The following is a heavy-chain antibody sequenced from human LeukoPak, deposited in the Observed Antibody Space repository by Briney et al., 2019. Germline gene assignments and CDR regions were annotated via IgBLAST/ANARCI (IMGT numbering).Heavy chain of an antibody. CDR3: ARGQWDGEGYYFDY. Sequence: ASVKVSCKASGYTFTSYDINWVRQATEQRLEWMGWMNPNSGNTDNAQKLQGRVTMTRNTSISTAYMELSSLRSEDTAVYYCARGQWDGEGYYFDYWGEGTLVTVSS. D-gene: IGHD2-21*01. CDR1: GYTFTSYD. J-gene: IGHJ4*02. V-gene: IGHV1-8*01. CDR2: MNPNSGNT.